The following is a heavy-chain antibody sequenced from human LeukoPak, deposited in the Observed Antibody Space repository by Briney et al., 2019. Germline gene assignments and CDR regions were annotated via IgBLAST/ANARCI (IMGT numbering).Heavy chain of an antibody. D-gene: IGHD5-24*01. V-gene: IGHV3-53*01. CDR3: ASSNGYSLFDY. J-gene: IGHJ4*02. CDR2: IYSGGST. CDR1: GFTVSSNY. Sequence: GGSLRPSCAASGFTVSSNYMSWVRQAPGKGLEWVSVIYSGGSTYYADSVKGRFTISRDNSKNTLYLQMNSLRAEDTAVYYCASSNGYSLFDYWGQGTLVTVSS.